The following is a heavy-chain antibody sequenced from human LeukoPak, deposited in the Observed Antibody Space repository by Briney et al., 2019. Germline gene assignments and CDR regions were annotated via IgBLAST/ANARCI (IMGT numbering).Heavy chain of an antibody. D-gene: IGHD3-3*01. CDR2: ISYDGSNK. CDR1: GFTFSSYG. CDR3: AKDPSTYDFWNGYSAGWFDP. Sequence: GRSLRLSCAASGFTFSSYGMHWVRQAPGKGLAWVAVISYDGSNKYYADSVKGRFTISRDNSKNTLYLQMNSLRAEDTAVYYCAKDPSTYDFWNGYSAGWFDPWGQGTLVTVSS. J-gene: IGHJ5*02. V-gene: IGHV3-30*18.